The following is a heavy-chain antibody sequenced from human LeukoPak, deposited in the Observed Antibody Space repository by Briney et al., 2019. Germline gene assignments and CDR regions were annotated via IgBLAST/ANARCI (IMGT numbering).Heavy chain of an antibody. CDR2: ISSGGNTQ. CDR3: ARDIVNGPFVISLES. D-gene: IGHD2-21*01. CDR1: GFSLSSYE. J-gene: IGHJ4*02. Sequence: GGSLRLSCAASGFSLSSYEMNWIRQVPGKGLEWVSHISSGGNTQYYADSVRGRFTMSRDDAKNSLDLQIDSLRIEDTGVYYCARDIVNGPFVISLESWGQGARVTVSS. V-gene: IGHV3-48*03.